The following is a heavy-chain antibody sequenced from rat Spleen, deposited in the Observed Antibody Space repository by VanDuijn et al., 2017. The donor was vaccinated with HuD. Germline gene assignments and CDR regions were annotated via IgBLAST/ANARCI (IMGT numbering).Heavy chain of an antibody. CDR1: GFTFNNYW. D-gene: IGHD1-12*03. J-gene: IGHJ2*01. CDR2: ITNTGDST. V-gene: IGHV5-31*01. CDR3: TRGDYYYDGYYHVDYFDY. Sequence: EVQLVESGGGLVQPGRSLKLSCVASGFTFNNYWMTWIRQAPGKGLEWVASITNTGDSTYFPDSVKGRFTISRDNAKSTLYLQMNSLRSEDTATYYCTRGDYYYDGYYHVDYFDYWGQGVVVTVSS.